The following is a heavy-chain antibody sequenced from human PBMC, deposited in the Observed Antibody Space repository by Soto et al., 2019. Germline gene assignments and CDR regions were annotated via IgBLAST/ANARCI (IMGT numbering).Heavy chain of an antibody. J-gene: IGHJ4*02. Sequence: QVQLVESGGGVVQPGRSLRLSCVASGFSFSSYGMHWVRQAPGKGLEWVAVIWYDGSRTSYAESVKGRFTVSRDNSRKMLWLQMDSLRAEDTAVYFCARQWGEGYKVPYLDQWGQGTLVTVSS. V-gene: IGHV3-33*01. CDR2: IWYDGSRT. CDR1: GFSFSSYG. CDR3: ARQWGEGYKVPYLDQ. D-gene: IGHD1-26*01.